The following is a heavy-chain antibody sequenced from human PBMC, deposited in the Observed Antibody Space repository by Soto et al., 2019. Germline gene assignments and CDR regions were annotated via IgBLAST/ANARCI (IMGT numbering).Heavy chain of an antibody. J-gene: IGHJ4*02. D-gene: IGHD5-12*01. V-gene: IGHV4-59*04. CDR3: ARTRGYSGYDFLYFDY. Sequence: SETLSLTCTVSGGSINGYYWSWIRQPPGKGLEWIGYIYYSGSTYYNPSLKSRVTISVDTSKNQFSLKLSSVTAADTAVYYCARTRGYSGYDFLYFDYWGQGTLVTVSS. CDR1: GGSINGYY. CDR2: IYYSGST.